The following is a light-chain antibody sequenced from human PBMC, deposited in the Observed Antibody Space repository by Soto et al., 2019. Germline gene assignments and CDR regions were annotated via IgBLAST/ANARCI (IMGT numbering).Light chain of an antibody. CDR3: QTWGTGIRV. J-gene: IGLJ2*01. Sequence: QPLLTQLPFASASLGASVKLTCTLSSGHSSYAIAWHQQQPEKGPRYLMNLNSDGSHSKGDGIPDRFSGSTSGAERYLTISSLQSEDEADYYCQTWGTGIRVFGGGTKVTVL. CDR2: LNSDGSH. V-gene: IGLV4-69*01. CDR1: SGHSSYA.